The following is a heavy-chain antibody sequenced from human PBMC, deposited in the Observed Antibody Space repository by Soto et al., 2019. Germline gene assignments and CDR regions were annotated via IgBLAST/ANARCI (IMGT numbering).Heavy chain of an antibody. Sequence: KASGGTFSSYAISWVRQAPGQGLEWMGGIIPIFGTANYAQKFQGRVTITADESTSTAYMELSSLRAEDTAIYYCAKDDNTNYWGRKIDYWGQGTLVTVSS. CDR2: IIPIFGTA. CDR1: GGTFSSYA. D-gene: IGHD7-27*01. CDR3: AKDDNTNYWGRKIDY. V-gene: IGHV1-69*01. J-gene: IGHJ4*02.